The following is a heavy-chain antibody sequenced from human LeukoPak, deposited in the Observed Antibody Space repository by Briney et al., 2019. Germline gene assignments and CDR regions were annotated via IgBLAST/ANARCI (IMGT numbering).Heavy chain of an antibody. Sequence: GGSLRLSCAASGFTFSSYAMSWVRQAPGKGLEWVSAISGSGGTTYNTDSVKGRFTISRDNSKNTLYLQMNSLRAEDTAVYYCAKDIGYYGSGSYPYYFDYWGQGTLVTVSS. V-gene: IGHV3-23*01. CDR3: AKDIGYYGSGSYPYYFDY. D-gene: IGHD3-10*01. CDR1: GFTFSSYA. J-gene: IGHJ4*02. CDR2: ISGSGGTT.